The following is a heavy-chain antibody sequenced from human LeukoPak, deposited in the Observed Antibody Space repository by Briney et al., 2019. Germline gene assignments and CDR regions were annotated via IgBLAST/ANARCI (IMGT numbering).Heavy chain of an antibody. D-gene: IGHD1-26*01. J-gene: IGHJ6*03. Sequence: GGSLRLSCAASGFSFSSYNMNWVRQAPGKGLEWVSSITTSSTYTFYADSVKGRFTISRDNVKNSLYLQMNSLRAEDTAVYYCSGEPYSGSCGDSYYYYMDVWGKGTTVTISS. CDR1: GFSFSSYN. V-gene: IGHV3-21*01. CDR3: SGEPYSGSCGDSYYYYMDV. CDR2: ITTSSTYT.